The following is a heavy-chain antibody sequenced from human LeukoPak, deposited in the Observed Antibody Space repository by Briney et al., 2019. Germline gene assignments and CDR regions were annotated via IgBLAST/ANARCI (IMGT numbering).Heavy chain of an antibody. D-gene: IGHD6-19*01. Sequence: PSETLSLTCTVSGGSISSSSYYWGWIRQPPGKGLEWIGEINHSGSTNYNPSLKSRVTISVDTSKNQFSLKLSSVTAADTAVYYCARVPTRWSGWYVLSYWGQGTLVTVSS. CDR2: INHSGST. V-gene: IGHV4-39*07. CDR1: GGSISSSSYY. CDR3: ARVPTRWSGWYVLSY. J-gene: IGHJ4*02.